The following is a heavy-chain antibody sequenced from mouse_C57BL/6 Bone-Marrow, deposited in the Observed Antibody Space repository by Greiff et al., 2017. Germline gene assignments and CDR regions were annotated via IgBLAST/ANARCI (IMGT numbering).Heavy chain of an antibody. CDR1: GYSITSGYY. J-gene: IGHJ2*01. CDR2: ISYDGSN. D-gene: IGHD2-1*01. CDR3: ASLLY. Sequence: ESGPGLVKPSQSLSLTCSVTGYSITSGYYWNWIRQFPGNKLEWMGYISYDGSNNYNPSLKNRISITRDTSKNQFFLKLNSVTTEDTATYYCASLLYWGQGTTLTVSS. V-gene: IGHV3-6*01.